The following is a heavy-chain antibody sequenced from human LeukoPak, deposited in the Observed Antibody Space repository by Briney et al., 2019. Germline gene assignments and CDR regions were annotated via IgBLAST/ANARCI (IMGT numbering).Heavy chain of an antibody. V-gene: IGHV1-69*06. CDR1: GGTFSSYA. CDR3: ARGRDYGGRGDYIY. Sequence: SVKVSCKASGGTFSSYAISWVRQAPGQGLEWMGGIIPIFGTANYAQKFQGRVTITADKSTSTAYMELSSLRSEDTAVYYCARGRDYGGRGDYIYWGQGTLVTVSP. D-gene: IGHD4-17*01. CDR2: IIPIFGTA. J-gene: IGHJ4*02.